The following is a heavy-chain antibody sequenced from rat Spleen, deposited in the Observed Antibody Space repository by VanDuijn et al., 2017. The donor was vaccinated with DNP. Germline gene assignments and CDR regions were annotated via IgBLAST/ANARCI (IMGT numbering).Heavy chain of an antibody. CDR3: VRGTTGMGS. D-gene: IGHD1-4*01. CDR1: GYSITNNY. Sequence: EVQLQESGPGLVKPSQSLSLTCSVTGYSITNNYWGWIRMFPGNRMEWIGHINSRDDTAFNPSLRGRVSITKDTSSNQFFLHLESRTAEDTATYYCVRGTTGMGSWGQGLMVTVSS. J-gene: IGHJ2*01. V-gene: IGHV3-1*01. CDR2: INSRDDT.